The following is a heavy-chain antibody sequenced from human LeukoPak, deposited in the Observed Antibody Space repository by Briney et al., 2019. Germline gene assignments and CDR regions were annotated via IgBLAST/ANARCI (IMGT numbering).Heavy chain of an antibody. Sequence: SVKVSCKASGFTFTSSAVQWVRQARGQRLEWIGWIVVGSGNTNYAQKSQERVTITRDMSTSTAYMELSSLRSEDTAAYYCAAAMTTVTMVDYWGQGTLVTVSS. V-gene: IGHV1-58*01. D-gene: IGHD4-17*01. J-gene: IGHJ4*02. CDR3: AAAMTTVTMVDY. CDR1: GFTFTSSA. CDR2: IVVGSGNT.